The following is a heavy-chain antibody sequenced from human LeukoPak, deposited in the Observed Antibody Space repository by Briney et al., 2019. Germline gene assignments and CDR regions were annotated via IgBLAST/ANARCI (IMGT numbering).Heavy chain of an antibody. CDR3: ARVGGDIVVVPAAIGAFDI. CDR1: GGSISSYY. J-gene: IGHJ3*02. D-gene: IGHD2-2*02. V-gene: IGHV4-59*01. Sequence: PSETLSLTCTVSGGSISSYYWSWIRQPPGKGLEWIGYIYYSGSTNYNPSLKSRVTISVDTSKNQFSLKLSSVTAADTAVYYCARVGGDIVVVPAAIGAFDIWGQGTMVTVSS. CDR2: IYYSGST.